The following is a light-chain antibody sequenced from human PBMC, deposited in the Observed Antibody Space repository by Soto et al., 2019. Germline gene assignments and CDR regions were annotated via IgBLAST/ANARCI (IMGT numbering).Light chain of an antibody. J-gene: IGLJ3*02. CDR1: SSDVGGYDY. CDR2: DVN. CDR3: FSYAGSRV. V-gene: IGLV2-11*01. Sequence: QSALTQPRSVSGSPGQSVTISCTGTSSDVGGYDYVSWYQQHPGKAPKLIIFDVNKRPSGVPDRFSGSKSGNTAFLTISGLQAEDEADYSCFSYAGSRVFGGGTKL.